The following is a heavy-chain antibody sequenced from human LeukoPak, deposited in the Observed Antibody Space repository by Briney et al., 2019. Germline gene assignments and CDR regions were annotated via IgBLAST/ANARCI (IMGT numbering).Heavy chain of an antibody. D-gene: IGHD3-22*01. J-gene: IGHJ4*02. V-gene: IGHV3-23*01. Sequence: PGGSLRLSCAASVFTFSSYTMSWVRQAPGKGLEWVSAIRGSSGSTSYADSVKGRFTISRDNSKNTLCLQMNSLRAEDTAVYYCAKADYDSSGYYFGYWGQGTLVTVSS. CDR1: VFTFSSYT. CDR3: AKADYDSSGYYFGY. CDR2: IRGSSGST.